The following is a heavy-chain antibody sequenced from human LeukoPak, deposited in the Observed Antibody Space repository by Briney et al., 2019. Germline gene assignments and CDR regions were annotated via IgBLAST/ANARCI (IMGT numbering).Heavy chain of an antibody. CDR3: ARDSGRYCSGGSCYVNWFDP. V-gene: IGHV4-59*01. J-gene: IGHJ5*02. CDR1: GGSISSYY. CDR2: IYYSGST. Sequence: SETLSLTCTVSGGSISSYYWSWIRQPPGKGLEWIGYIYYSGSTNYNPSLKSRVAISVDTSKNQFSLNLNSVTAADTAVYYCARDSGRYCSGGSCYVNWFDPWGPGTLVTVSS. D-gene: IGHD2-15*01.